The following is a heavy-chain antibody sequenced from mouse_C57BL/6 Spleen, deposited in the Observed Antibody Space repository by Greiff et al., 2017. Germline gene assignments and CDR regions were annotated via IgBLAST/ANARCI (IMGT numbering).Heavy chain of an antibody. CDR3: ARHDYYGSNWYFDV. D-gene: IGHD1-1*01. CDR1: GFTFSRYT. Sequence: EVKLVESGGGLVKPGGSLKLSCAASGFTFSRYTMSWVRQTPEKRLEWVATISGGGGNTYYPDSVKGRFTISRDNAKNTLYLQMSSLRSEDTALYYCARHDYYGSNWYFDVWGTGTTVTVSS. J-gene: IGHJ1*03. V-gene: IGHV5-9*01. CDR2: ISGGGGNT.